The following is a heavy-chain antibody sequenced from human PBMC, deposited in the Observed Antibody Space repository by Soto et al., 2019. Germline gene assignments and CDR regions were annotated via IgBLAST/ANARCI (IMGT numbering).Heavy chain of an antibody. Sequence: SETLSLTCTVSGGSISSGGYYWSWIRQHPGKGLEWIGYIYYSGSTYYNPSLKSRVTISVDTSKNQFSLKLSSVTAADTAVYYCARTRPDIVVVVAATPYYYYYMDVWGKGTTGTVSS. D-gene: IGHD2-15*01. J-gene: IGHJ6*03. CDR3: ARTRPDIVVVVAATPYYYYYMDV. V-gene: IGHV4-31*03. CDR2: IYYSGST. CDR1: GGSISSGGYY.